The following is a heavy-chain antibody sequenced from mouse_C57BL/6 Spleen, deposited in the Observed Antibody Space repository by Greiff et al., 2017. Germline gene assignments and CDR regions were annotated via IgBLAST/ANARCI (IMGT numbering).Heavy chain of an antibody. CDR1: GYTFTDYY. D-gene: IGHD1-1*01. CDR3: AVIYYYGSSLSQYYAMDY. V-gene: IGHV1-77*01. CDR2: IGPGSGST. Sequence: VQLQQSGAELVKPGASVKISCKASGYTFTDYYINWVKQRPGQGLEWIGKIGPGSGSTYYNEKFKGKATLTADKSSSTAYMQLSSLTSEDSAVYFCAVIYYYGSSLSQYYAMDYWGQGTSVTVSS. J-gene: IGHJ4*01.